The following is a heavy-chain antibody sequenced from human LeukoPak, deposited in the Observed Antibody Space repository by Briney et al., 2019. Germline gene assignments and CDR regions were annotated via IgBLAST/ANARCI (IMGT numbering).Heavy chain of an antibody. V-gene: IGHV3-23*01. Sequence: GGSLRLSCTASGFNFSSYAMSWVRQAPGKGLEWVSAISGSGGSTYYADSVKGRFTISRDNSKNSLYLQMNSLRTEDTALYYCAKGASGWYSGQMQENWGQGTLVTVSS. J-gene: IGHJ4*02. CDR1: GFNFSSYA. D-gene: IGHD6-19*01. CDR2: ISGSGGST. CDR3: AKGASGWYSGQMQEN.